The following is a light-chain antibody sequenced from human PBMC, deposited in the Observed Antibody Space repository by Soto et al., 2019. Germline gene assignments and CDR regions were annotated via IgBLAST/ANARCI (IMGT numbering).Light chain of an antibody. V-gene: IGLV2-8*01. Sequence: QSALTQPPSASGSPGQSVTISCTGTSSDVGGSNYVSWYQQHPGKAPKLMIYGVTQRPSGVPDRFSGSKSGNTASLTVSGLQAEDEADYYCSSYAGSNNLVFGGGTKLTVL. CDR1: SSDVGGSNY. CDR3: SSYAGSNNLV. CDR2: GVT. J-gene: IGLJ2*01.